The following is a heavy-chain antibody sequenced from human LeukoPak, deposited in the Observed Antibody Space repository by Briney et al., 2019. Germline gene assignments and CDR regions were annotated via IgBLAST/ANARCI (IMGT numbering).Heavy chain of an antibody. J-gene: IGHJ6*02. D-gene: IGHD3-10*01. Sequence: GGSLRLSCAASGFSFSSHAMSWVRQAPGKGLEWVSAMSGGGVYTYYADSVKGRFTISRDNSKNTLYLQMNSLRAEDRAVYYCAKNPTRRNYYYGMAVWGQGTTVTVS. CDR1: GFSFSSHA. CDR2: MSGGGVYT. V-gene: IGHV3-23*01. CDR3: AKNPTRRNYYYGMAV.